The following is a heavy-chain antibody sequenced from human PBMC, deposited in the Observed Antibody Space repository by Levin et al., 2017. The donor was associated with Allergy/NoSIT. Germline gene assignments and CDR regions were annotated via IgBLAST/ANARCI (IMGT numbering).Heavy chain of an antibody. Sequence: GGSLRLSCVVSGLTFGDHYIDWVRQAPGRGLEWVGRTRDKANRYTTKYAATVIGRFTISRDESNNSVYLQMNSLTTEDTAVYFCARPYIWGDYEPFEAFDVWGHGTMVTVSS. J-gene: IGHJ3*01. CDR3: ARPYIWGDYEPFEAFDV. D-gene: IGHD3-16*01. CDR2: TRDKANRYTT. V-gene: IGHV3-72*01. CDR1: GLTFGDHY.